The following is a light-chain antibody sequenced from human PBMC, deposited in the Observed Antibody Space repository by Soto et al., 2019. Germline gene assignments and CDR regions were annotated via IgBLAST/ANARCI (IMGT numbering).Light chain of an antibody. CDR1: QSVSSN. V-gene: IGKV3-15*01. CDR2: GAS. CDR3: QQYNNWPFPSWT. J-gene: IGKJ1*01. Sequence: EIVMTQSPATLSVSPGERATLSCRASQSVSSNLAWYQQKPGQAPGLLIYGASTRATGIPARFSGSGSGTEFTLTISSLQSEDFAVYYCQQYNNWPFPSWTFGQGTKVEIK.